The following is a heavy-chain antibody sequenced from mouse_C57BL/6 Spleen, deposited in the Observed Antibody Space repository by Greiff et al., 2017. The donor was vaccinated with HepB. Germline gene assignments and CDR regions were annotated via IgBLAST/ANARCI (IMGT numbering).Heavy chain of an antibody. V-gene: IGHV1-26*01. J-gene: IGHJ3*01. CDR1: GYTFTDYY. CDR3: ALEGWFAY. CDR2: INPNNGGT. Sequence: VQLQQSGPELVKPGASVKISCKASGYTFTDYYMNWVKQSHGKSLEWIGDINPNNGGTSYNQKFKGKATLTVDKSSSTAYMELRSLTSEDSAVYYCALEGWFAYWGQGTLVTVSA.